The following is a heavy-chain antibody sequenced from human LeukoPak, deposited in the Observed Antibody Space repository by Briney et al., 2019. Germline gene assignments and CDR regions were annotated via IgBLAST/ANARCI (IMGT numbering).Heavy chain of an antibody. Sequence: GGSLRLSCAGSNFTFSSYTLNWVRQGPGKGLEWLSSISSSGSNIYYADSVKGRFTISRDNAKKTLFLQMNGLRAEDSAVYYCATRVTTFPQWGQGTLVTVSS. CDR3: ATRVTTFPQ. D-gene: IGHD4-11*01. CDR1: NFTFSSYT. J-gene: IGHJ4*02. CDR2: ISSSGSNI. V-gene: IGHV3-21*01.